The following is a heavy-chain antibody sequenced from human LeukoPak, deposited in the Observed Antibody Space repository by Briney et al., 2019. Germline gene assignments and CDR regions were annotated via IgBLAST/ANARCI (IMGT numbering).Heavy chain of an antibody. D-gene: IGHD6-13*01. CDR1: GGSISSYY. CDR2: IYTSGNT. Sequence: PSETLSLTCTVSGGSISSYYWSWIRQPPGKGLEWIGYIYTSGNTNYNPSLKSRVTISVDTSKNQFSLKLSSVTAADTAVYYCARHAGGGIASHYYYYYMDVWGKGTTVTVSS. J-gene: IGHJ6*03. V-gene: IGHV4-4*09. CDR3: ARHAGGGIASHYYYYYMDV.